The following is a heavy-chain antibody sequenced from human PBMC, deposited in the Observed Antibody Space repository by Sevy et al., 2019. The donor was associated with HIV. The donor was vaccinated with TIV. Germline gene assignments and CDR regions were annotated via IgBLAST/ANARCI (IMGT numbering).Heavy chain of an antibody. CDR3: ASTVRIKTGYSSSWYPFDY. CDR2: IIPIFGTA. J-gene: IGHJ4*02. Sequence: SVKVSCKASGGTFSSYAISWVRQAPGQGLEWMGGIIPIFGTANYAQKFQGRVTITADESTSTAYMELSSLRSEDTAVYYCASTVRIKTGYSSSWYPFDYWGQGTLVTVSS. CDR1: GGTFSSYA. V-gene: IGHV1-69*13. D-gene: IGHD6-13*01.